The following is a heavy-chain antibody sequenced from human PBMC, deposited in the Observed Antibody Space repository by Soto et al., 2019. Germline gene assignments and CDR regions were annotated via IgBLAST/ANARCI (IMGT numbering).Heavy chain of an antibody. CDR1: GGSIYRSGYY. D-gene: IGHD2-15*01. V-gene: IGHV4-39*01. Sequence: SETLSLTCTVSGGSIYRSGYYWGWIRQPPGRGLEWIGNIDYNGVTYSNPSLKSRVTISRDTSKNQFSLKLTSVTAADTALYYCGKVLVGATGHTDSDSWGPGTRVTVSS. CDR3: GKVLVGATGHTDSDS. CDR2: IDYNGVT. J-gene: IGHJ4*02.